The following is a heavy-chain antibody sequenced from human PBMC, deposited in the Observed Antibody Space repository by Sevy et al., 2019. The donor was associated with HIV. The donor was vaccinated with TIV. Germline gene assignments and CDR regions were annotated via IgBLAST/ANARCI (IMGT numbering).Heavy chain of an antibody. Sequence: ASVKVSCKASGGTFSSYAISWVRQAPGQGLEWMGGIIPIFGTANYAQKFQGRVTITADESTGTAYMELSSLRSEDTAVYYCARVRWFREYSYGMDVWGQGTTVTVSS. CDR1: GGTFSSYA. J-gene: IGHJ6*02. CDR2: IIPIFGTA. D-gene: IGHD3-10*01. CDR3: ARVRWFREYSYGMDV. V-gene: IGHV1-69*13.